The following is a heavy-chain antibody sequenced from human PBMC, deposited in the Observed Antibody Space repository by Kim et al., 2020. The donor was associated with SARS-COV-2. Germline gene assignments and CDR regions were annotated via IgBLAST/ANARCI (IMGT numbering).Heavy chain of an antibody. CDR3: ARHIATAGLFDT. V-gene: IGHV4-31*03. D-gene: IGHD6-13*01. CDR2: IYNFGST. Sequence: SETLSLTCTVSGGSISSGGYYWSWIRQHPGKGLEWIGYIYNFGSTYFNPSLNSRVTISLDTSKKQFSLKLNSVTAADTAVYYCARHIATAGLFDTWGQGTLVTVSS. J-gene: IGHJ5*02. CDR1: GGSISSGGYY.